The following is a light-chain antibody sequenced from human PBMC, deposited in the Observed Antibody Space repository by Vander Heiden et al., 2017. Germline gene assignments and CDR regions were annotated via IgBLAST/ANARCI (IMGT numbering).Light chain of an antibody. J-gene: IGKJ5*01. V-gene: IGKV1-12*01. CDR3: QQDNSFPPT. Sequence: DIQITQSASSVSASVGARVTITCRASQSISSWLAWYQQKPGQATKLLIDAASSVQSGVATRFSGSGSGTDFTLTSSSLQHEDVATYYWQQDNSFPPTFGQGTRLEIK. CDR1: QSISSW. CDR2: AAS.